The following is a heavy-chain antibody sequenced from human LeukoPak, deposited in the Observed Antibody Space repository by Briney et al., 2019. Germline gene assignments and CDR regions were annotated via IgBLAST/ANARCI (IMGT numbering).Heavy chain of an antibody. CDR3: ARTPYPVLGQNWFDP. V-gene: IGHV4-59*01. CDR2: IYYSGST. J-gene: IGHJ5*02. D-gene: IGHD2-8*01. Sequence: PSETLSLTCTVSGGSISSYYWSWIRQPPGKGLEWIGYIYYSGSTNYNPSLKSRVTISVDTSKNHFSLKLSSVTAADTAVYYCARTPYPVLGQNWFDPWGQGTLVTVSS. CDR1: GGSISSYY.